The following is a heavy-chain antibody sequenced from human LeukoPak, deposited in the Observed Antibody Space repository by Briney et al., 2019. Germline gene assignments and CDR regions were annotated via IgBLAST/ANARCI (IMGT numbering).Heavy chain of an antibody. CDR1: GYTFTSYG. CDR2: ISAYNGNT. CDR3: ARVQLEPYYYYGMDV. J-gene: IGHJ6*02. Sequence: ASVKVSCKASGYTFTSYGISWVRQAPGQGLEWMGWISAYNGNTNYAQKLQGRVTMTTDTSTSTAYMHLRSLRSDDTAVYYCARVQLEPYYYYGMDVWGQGATVTVSS. D-gene: IGHD1-1*01. V-gene: IGHV1-18*01.